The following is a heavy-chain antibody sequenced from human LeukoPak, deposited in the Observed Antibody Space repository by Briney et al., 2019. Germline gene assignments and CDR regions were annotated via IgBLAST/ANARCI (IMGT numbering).Heavy chain of an antibody. CDR3: ARSGRYSYGH. Sequence: SETLSLTCAVYGGSFSGYCWSWIRQPPGRGLEWIGEINHSGSTNYNPSLKSRVTISVDTSKNQFSLKMSSVTAADTAVYYCARSGRYSYGHWGQGTLVTVSS. D-gene: IGHD5-18*01. J-gene: IGHJ4*02. CDR1: GGSFSGYC. CDR2: INHSGST. V-gene: IGHV4-34*01.